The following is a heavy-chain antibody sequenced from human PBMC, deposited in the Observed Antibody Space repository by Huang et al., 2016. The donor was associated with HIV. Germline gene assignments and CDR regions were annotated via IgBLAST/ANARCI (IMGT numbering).Heavy chain of an antibody. Sequence: QVQLVQSGSELKKPGASVKVSCKASGYNFASHNINWVRQAPGQGLQGMGGINTNSGNPMYAQGFTGRFVFSLDTSVRTAYLQISSLKAEDTAVYYCAGSDSDGFDIWGQGTLVTVSS. CDR1: GYNFASHN. CDR3: AGSDSDGFDI. V-gene: IGHV7-4-1*02. CDR2: INTNSGNP. D-gene: IGHD2-21*02. J-gene: IGHJ3*02.